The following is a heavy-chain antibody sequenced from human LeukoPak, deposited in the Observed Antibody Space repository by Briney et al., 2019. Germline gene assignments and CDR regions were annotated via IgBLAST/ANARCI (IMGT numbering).Heavy chain of an antibody. CDR1: GGSISSSSYY. V-gene: IGHV4-39*07. CDR3: ARDRGRRVEWLFNYYGMDV. Sequence: PSETLSLTCTVSGGSISSSSYYWGWIRQPSGKGLEWIGSIYYSGSTYYNPSLKSRVTISVDTSKNQFSLKLSSVTAADTAVYYCARDRGRRVEWLFNYYGMDVWGQGTTVTVSS. J-gene: IGHJ6*02. D-gene: IGHD3-3*01. CDR2: IYYSGST.